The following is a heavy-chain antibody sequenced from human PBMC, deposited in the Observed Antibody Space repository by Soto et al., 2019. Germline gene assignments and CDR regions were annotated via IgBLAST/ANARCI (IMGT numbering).Heavy chain of an antibody. CDR1: GFTFNNSA. J-gene: IGHJ4*02. D-gene: IGHD1-26*01. CDR2: ISGTVGNT. CDR3: AKGTMGAPFYYFDY. V-gene: IGHV3-23*01. Sequence: GGSLRLSCVASGFTFNNSAMSWVRQAPGKGLQWVSSISGTVGNTYYAESVKGRFTISRDTSKNTVYLQMNSLRAEDTAIYYCAKGTMGAPFYYFDYWGQGTLVTVPS.